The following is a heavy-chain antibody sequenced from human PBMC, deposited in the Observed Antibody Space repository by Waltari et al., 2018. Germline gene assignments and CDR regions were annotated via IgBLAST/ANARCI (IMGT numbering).Heavy chain of an antibody. Sequence: QVQLQESGPGLVKPSQTLSLTCTVSGGSISSGGYYWSWIRPHPGKGLEWIGSIYYSGSTYYNPSLKSRVTISVDTSKNQFSLKLSSVTAADTAVYYCARQTSSWSHYYYYMDVWGKGTTVTVSS. V-gene: IGHV4-39*01. CDR3: ARQTSSWSHYYYYMDV. J-gene: IGHJ6*03. CDR1: GGSISSGGYY. D-gene: IGHD6-13*01. CDR2: IYYSGST.